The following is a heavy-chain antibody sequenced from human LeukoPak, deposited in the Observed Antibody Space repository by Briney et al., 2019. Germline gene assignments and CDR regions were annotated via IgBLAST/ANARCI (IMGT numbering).Heavy chain of an antibody. CDR3: ARVGYGGNGVDY. D-gene: IGHD4-23*01. V-gene: IGHV3-13*04. J-gene: IGHJ4*02. CDR2: IGTAGDT. Sequence: PGGSLRLSCAASGFTFSSYDMHWVRQATGKGLEWVSAIGTAGDTYYPGSVKGRFTISRENAKNSLYLQMNSLRAGDTAVYYCARVGYGGNGVDYWGQGTLVTVSS. CDR1: GFTFSSYD.